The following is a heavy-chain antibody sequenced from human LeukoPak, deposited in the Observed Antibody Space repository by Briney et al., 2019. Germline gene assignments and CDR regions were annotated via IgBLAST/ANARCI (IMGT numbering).Heavy chain of an antibody. CDR2: ISYDGSPK. Sequence: PGRSLRLSCAASGFTFSNYGMHWVRQAPGKGLEWVAAISYDGSPKYYADSVKGRFTSSRDNSKNTLYLQMNSLRPEDTAVYYCAKDSSVWVVGAISFFDYWGQGTLVTVSS. J-gene: IGHJ4*02. CDR3: AKDSSVWVVGAISFFDY. V-gene: IGHV3-30*18. D-gene: IGHD1-26*01. CDR1: GFTFSNYG.